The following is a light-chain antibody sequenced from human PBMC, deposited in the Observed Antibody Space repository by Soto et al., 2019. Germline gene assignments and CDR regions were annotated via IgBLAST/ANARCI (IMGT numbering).Light chain of an antibody. CDR1: TGAVTTGNY. J-gene: IGLJ3*02. Sequence: QAVVTQEPSLTVSPGGTVTLTCASSTGAVTTGNYASWFQQKPGQAPRTLIYTTDNRHSWTPARFSGSLLGGKAALTLSSVPPEGEADYYCLLYFGGAQLVFGGGTKLTVL. CDR2: TTD. CDR3: LLYFGGAQLV. V-gene: IGLV7-43*01.